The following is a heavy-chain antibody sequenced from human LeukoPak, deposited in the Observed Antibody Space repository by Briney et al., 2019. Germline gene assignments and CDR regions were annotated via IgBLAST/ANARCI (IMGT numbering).Heavy chain of an antibody. CDR2: IDWDDDK. J-gene: IGHJ5*02. Sequence: SGPTLVNPTQTLTLTCTFSGFSLATSGMRVSWIRQPPGKALEWFARIDWDDDKYYSTSLKTRLTISKDTPKNQVVLIMTNMDPVDTATYYCTRSRGYDYGYDQWGQGTLVTVSS. V-gene: IGHV2-70*10. CDR3: TRSRGYDYGYDQ. D-gene: IGHD5-18*01. CDR1: GFSLATSGMR.